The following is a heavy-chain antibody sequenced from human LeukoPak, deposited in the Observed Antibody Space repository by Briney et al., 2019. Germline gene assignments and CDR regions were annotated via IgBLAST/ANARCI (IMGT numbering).Heavy chain of an antibody. D-gene: IGHD3-22*01. Sequence: GRSLSPSSAASGFTFSSYAMHWVRQAPGKGLEWVAVISYEGNNKYYADSVKGRFTISRDNSKNTLYLQMNSLRAEDTAVYYCARDSGSSGYYLEYFQHWGQGRPASVSS. CDR1: GFTFSSYA. J-gene: IGHJ1*01. CDR3: ARDSGSSGYYLEYFQH. V-gene: IGHV3-30-3*01. CDR2: ISYEGNNK.